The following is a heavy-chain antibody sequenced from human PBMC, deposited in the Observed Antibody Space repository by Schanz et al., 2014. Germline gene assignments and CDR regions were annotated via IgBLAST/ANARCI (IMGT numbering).Heavy chain of an antibody. J-gene: IGHJ3*02. CDR3: ARGGYSYALSAFDI. CDR1: GGTFSSFG. CDR2: IIPSLGLA. D-gene: IGHD5-18*01. Sequence: VQLEQSGAEVKKPGSSVKVSCKASGGTFSSFGINWVRQAPGQGLEWMGRIIPSLGLAKYEQKFQDKVTITADKSTSTAYMELSSLRSDDTAVYYCARGGYSYALSAFDIWGQGTMVTVSS. V-gene: IGHV1-69*04.